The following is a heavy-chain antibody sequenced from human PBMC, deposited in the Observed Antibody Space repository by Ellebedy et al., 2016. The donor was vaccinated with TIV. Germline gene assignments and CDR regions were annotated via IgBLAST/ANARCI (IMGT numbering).Heavy chain of an antibody. CDR3: ARDARFIDHQHNWFDP. Sequence: GGSLRLSCAASGFTFSDYYMSWIRQAPGKGLEWVSYISNSDSSIFYADPVKGRFTTSRDNAKNLLYLQMNSLRAEDTAVYYCARDARFIDHQHNWFDPWGQGTLVTVSS. CDR2: ISNSDSSI. CDR1: GFTFSDYY. J-gene: IGHJ5*02. D-gene: IGHD2-2*01. V-gene: IGHV3-11*01.